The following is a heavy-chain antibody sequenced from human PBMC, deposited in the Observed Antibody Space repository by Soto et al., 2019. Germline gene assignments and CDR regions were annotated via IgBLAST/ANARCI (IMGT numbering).Heavy chain of an antibody. J-gene: IGHJ6*02. CDR1: GFPFRNYC. CDR3: ARDDSSGWYVYYYGMDV. D-gene: IGHD6-19*01. CDR2: IWYDGSNK. V-gene: IGHV3-33*08. Sequence: SLPPSPAASGFPFRNYCMDWGPPAPGKGLEWVAVIWYDGSNKYYADSVKGRFTISRDNSKNTLYLQMNSLRAEDTAVYYCARDDSSGWYVYYYGMDVWGQGTTVTVS.